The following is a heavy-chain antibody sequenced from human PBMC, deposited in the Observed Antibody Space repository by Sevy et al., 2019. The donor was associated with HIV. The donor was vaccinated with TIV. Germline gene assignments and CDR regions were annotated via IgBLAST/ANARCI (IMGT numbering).Heavy chain of an antibody. CDR2: IYTSGST. D-gene: IGHD6-13*01. CDR1: GGSISSGSYY. V-gene: IGHV4-61*02. J-gene: IGHJ3*02. Sequence: SETLSLTCTVSGGSISSGSYYWSWIRQPAGKGLEWIGRIYTSGSTYYNPSLKSRVTISVDTSKNQFSLKLSSVTAADTAVYYCARASRIAAAGFYSWDAFDIWGQGTMVTVSS. CDR3: ARASRIAAAGFYSWDAFDI.